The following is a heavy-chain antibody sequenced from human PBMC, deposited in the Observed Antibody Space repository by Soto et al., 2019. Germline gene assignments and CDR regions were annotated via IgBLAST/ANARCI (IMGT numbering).Heavy chain of an antibody. D-gene: IGHD6-13*01. CDR1: GFTFSSYA. V-gene: IGHV3-23*01. J-gene: IGHJ4*02. CDR2: ISGSGGST. Sequence: GGSLRLSCAASGFTFSSYAMSRVRQAPGKGLEWVSAISGSGGSTYYADSVKGRFTISRDNSKNTLYLQMNSLRAEDTAVYYCAKVGEQQLALDYWGQGTLVTVSS. CDR3: AKVGEQQLALDY.